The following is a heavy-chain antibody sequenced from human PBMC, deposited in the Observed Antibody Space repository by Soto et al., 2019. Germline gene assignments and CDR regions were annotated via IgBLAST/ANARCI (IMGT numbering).Heavy chain of an antibody. CDR1: GFTFSDYF. CDR2: ISGSGSASI. CDR3: ARSSATVNGWWGYGLDV. J-gene: IGHJ6*02. V-gene: IGHV3-11*01. Sequence: PGGSLRLSCAASGFTFSDYFMTWIRQAPGKGLEWGSYISGSGSASIFYADSVQGRFTISRDNAKNSLYLQMNSLRAEDTAVYYCARSSATVNGWWGYGLDVWGQGTTVTVSS. D-gene: IGHD1-1*01.